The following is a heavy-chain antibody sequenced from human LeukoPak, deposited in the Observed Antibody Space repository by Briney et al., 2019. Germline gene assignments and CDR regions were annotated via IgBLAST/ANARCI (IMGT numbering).Heavy chain of an antibody. Sequence: PGGSLRLSCAASGFTFDTYNFNWVRQAPGQGLEWVSSINSYSSYIYYADSVKGRFTISRDNAKNSLYLQMNSLRAEDTAVYYCARGPTMKMDVWGKGTTVTVSS. CDR3: ARGPTMKMDV. CDR2: INSYSSYI. D-gene: IGHD3-22*01. J-gene: IGHJ6*04. V-gene: IGHV3-21*01. CDR1: GFTFDTYN.